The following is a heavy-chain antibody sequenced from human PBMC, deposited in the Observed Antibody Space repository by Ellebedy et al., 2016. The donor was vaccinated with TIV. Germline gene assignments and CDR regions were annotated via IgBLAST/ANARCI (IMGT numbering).Heavy chain of an antibody. CDR3: ARLGVIAAAGASDY. D-gene: IGHD6-13*01. Sequence: GESLKISCEASGFTFSSYAMGWVRQAPRKGLEWVSLITASTGNTYYADSVKGRFTISRDNAENSLYLQMNSLRAEDTAVYYCARLGVIAAAGASDYWGQGTLVIVSS. CDR1: GFTFSSYA. V-gene: IGHV3-23*01. CDR2: ITASTGNT. J-gene: IGHJ4*02.